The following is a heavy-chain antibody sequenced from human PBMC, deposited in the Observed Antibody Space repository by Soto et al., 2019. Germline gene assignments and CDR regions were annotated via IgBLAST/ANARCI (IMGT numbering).Heavy chain of an antibody. CDR2: IYYDGST. V-gene: IGHV4-39*07. J-gene: IGHJ4*02. CDR1: VTSINNNNYY. Sequence: SETLSLTCTVSVTSINNNNYYWGWIRQPPGKGLEWIGSIYYDGSTNYNSPLKSRVTISVDTSKNQFSLKLSSVTAADTAVYYCARGNYDILTGYYTYRRFDYWGQGTLVTVSS. CDR3: ARGNYDILTGYYTYRRFDY. D-gene: IGHD3-9*01.